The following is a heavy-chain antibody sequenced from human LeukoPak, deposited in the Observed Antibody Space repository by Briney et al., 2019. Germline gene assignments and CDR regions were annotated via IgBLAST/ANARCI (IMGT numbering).Heavy chain of an antibody. J-gene: IGHJ4*02. CDR3: ARDPGGWYYDILTGYSGSLDY. D-gene: IGHD3-9*01. Sequence: ASVKVSCKASGYTFTGYYMHWVRQAPGQGLEWMGWINPNGGGTNYAQKFQGRVTMTRDTSISTAYMELSRLRSDDTAVYYCARDPGGWYYDILTGYSGSLDYWGQGTLVTVSS. V-gene: IGHV1-2*02. CDR1: GYTFTGYY. CDR2: INPNGGGT.